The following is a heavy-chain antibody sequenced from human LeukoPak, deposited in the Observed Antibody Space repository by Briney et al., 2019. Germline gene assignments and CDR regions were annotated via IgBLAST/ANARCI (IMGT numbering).Heavy chain of an antibody. CDR1: GDSLSSSSDA. V-gene: IGHV6-1*01. Sequence: SHTLSLTCALSGDSLSSSSDAWTWIRQSPSRGLEWLGRTYYRSNDYAVSVKSRRTINADTSKNQVSLQLSSVTPEDTAVYYCARGRNNAFDIWGQGTMVTVSS. CDR2: TYYRSN. CDR3: ARGRNNAFDI. J-gene: IGHJ3*02. D-gene: IGHD1/OR15-1a*01.